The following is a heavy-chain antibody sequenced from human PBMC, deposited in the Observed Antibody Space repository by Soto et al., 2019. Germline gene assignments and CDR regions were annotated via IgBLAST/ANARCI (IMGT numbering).Heavy chain of an antibody. Sequence: HLQLQESGPGQVKPSETLSLTCTVSGDSISSSTYYWAWTRQPPGKGLEWIGSINYSGRTYYSPSVKNRITISVDTSKNQYSLKLRSVTATDTAVYYCARLFGCSGDSCYFDPWGQGTLVTVSS. J-gene: IGHJ5*02. D-gene: IGHD2-15*01. CDR3: ARLFGCSGDSCYFDP. CDR1: GDSISSSTYY. CDR2: INYSGRT. V-gene: IGHV4-39*01.